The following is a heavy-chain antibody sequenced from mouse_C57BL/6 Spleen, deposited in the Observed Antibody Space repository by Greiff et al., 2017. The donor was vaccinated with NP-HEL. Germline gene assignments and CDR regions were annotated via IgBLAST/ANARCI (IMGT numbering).Heavy chain of an antibody. CDR2: ISSGSSTI. CDR3: ARRLYAMDY. Sequence: EVKLVESGGGLVKPGGSPKLSCAASGFTFSDYGMHWVRQAPEKGLEWVAYISSGSSTIYYADTVKGRFTISRDNAKNTLFLQMTSLRSEDTAMYYCARRLYAMDYWGQGTSVTVSS. D-gene: IGHD2-12*01. CDR1: GFTFSDYG. V-gene: IGHV5-17*01. J-gene: IGHJ4*01.